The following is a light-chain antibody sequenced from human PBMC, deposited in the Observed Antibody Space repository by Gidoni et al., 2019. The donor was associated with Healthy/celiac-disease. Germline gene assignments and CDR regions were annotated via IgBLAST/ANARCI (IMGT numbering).Light chain of an antibody. CDR3: QQTYSAPQT. J-gene: IGKJ1*01. Sequence: DIQMTQSPSSLSASVGDRVTITCRASQTISTYLNWYQQRPGKAPSLLIYYVSTLQSGVPSRFSGSGSGADFTLTISSLQPEDFATYYCQQTYSAPQTFXQXTKVEIK. CDR1: QTISTY. CDR2: YVS. V-gene: IGKV1-39*01.